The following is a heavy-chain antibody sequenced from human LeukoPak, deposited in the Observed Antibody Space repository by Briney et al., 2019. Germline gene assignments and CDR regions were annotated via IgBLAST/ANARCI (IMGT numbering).Heavy chain of an antibody. CDR1: GFTFSSYG. D-gene: IGHD3-22*01. CDR3: ARLYYYDSSGYYDAFDI. J-gene: IGHJ3*02. Sequence: PGGSLRLSCAASGFTFSSYGTHWVRQAPGKGLEWVAFIRYDGSNKYYADSVKGRFTISRDNSKNTLYLQMNSLRAEDTAVYYCARLYYYDSSGYYDAFDIWGQGTMVTVSS. V-gene: IGHV3-30*02. CDR2: IRYDGSNK.